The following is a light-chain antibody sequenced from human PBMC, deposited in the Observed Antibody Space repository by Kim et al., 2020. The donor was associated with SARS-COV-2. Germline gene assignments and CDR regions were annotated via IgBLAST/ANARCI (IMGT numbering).Light chain of an antibody. Sequence: QSATLACTGASANVGNRGATWLQQHQGHPPTLLSHRENSRPSGVSERFSAANSGNTASLTITGLQPEDEADYYCSAWDTSRGVWVFGGGTKLTVL. V-gene: IGLV10-54*04. CDR2: REN. CDR1: SANVGNRG. CDR3: SAWDTSRGVWV. J-gene: IGLJ3*02.